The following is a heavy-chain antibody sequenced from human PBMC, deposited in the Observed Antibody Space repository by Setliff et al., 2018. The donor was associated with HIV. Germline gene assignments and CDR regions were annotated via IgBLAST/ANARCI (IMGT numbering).Heavy chain of an antibody. J-gene: IGHJ6*03. V-gene: IGHV4-34*01. CDR2: INHGGST. CDR3: ARSGNILTDCSYYSYFMDV. Sequence: PSETLSLTCAVYGGSFSNYYWSWIRQSPGEGLEWIGEINHGGSTNYNPSLKSRVTMSVDTSKNQFSLQLTSVTAADTAVYYCARSGNILTDCSYYSYFMDVWGGGTTVTVSS. D-gene: IGHD3-9*01. CDR1: GGSFSNYY.